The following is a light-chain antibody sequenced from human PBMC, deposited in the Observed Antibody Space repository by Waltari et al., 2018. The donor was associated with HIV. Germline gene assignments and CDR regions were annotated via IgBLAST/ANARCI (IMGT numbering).Light chain of an antibody. J-gene: IGLJ2*01. V-gene: IGLV1-40*01. CDR3: QSFDSSLTTSGVI. CDR1: SSNIGAGSD. CDR2: ANI. Sequence: QSVLTQPPSVSGAPGQRVTISCTWSSSNIGAGSDVPWYQQLPGTAPKLLIYANINRPSGVPDRFSGSKSGSSASLAITGLQAEDEAHYYCQSFDSSLTTSGVIFGGGTKLTVL.